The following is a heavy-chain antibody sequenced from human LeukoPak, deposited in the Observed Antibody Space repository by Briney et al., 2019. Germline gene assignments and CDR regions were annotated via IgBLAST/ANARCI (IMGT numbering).Heavy chain of an antibody. J-gene: IGHJ3*02. CDR2: VSQTGAT. CDR1: GASMNWYF. V-gene: IGHV4-59*01. Sequence: SDTLSLICSVSGASMNWYFWNWLRQTRERALEWMRYVSQTGATTSNPSLKSRIPITIDTSKFHISVAMTSVTAAASALYYCARDRRGSFYTFDIWGPGTIVSVS. CDR3: ARDRRGSFYTFDI. D-gene: IGHD1-26*01.